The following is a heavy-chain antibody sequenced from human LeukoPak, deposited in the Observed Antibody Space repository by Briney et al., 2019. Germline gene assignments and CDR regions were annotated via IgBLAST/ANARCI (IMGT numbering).Heavy chain of an antibody. Sequence: ASVKVSCKASGYTFTSYGISWVRQAPGQGLEWMGWISAYNGNTDYAQKLQGRVTMTTDTSTSTAYMELRSLRSDDTAVYYCARGDYYDSSGPFDYWGQGTLVTVSS. CDR3: ARGDYYDSSGPFDY. CDR1: GYTFTSYG. CDR2: ISAYNGNT. D-gene: IGHD3-22*01. V-gene: IGHV1-18*01. J-gene: IGHJ4*02.